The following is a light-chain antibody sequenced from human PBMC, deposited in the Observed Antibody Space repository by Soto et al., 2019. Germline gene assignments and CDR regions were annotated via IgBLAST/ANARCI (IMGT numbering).Light chain of an antibody. CDR1: QSVSSN. V-gene: IGKV3-15*01. CDR2: GAS. CDR3: QQYNNWPYT. Sequence: EIVMTQSPATLSVSPGERATLSCRASQSVSSNLAWYQQKPGQAPRLLIYGASTRATGIPARLSGSGSGTEFILTISSLQSEDFAVYYCQQYNNWPYTFGQGTKLEIK. J-gene: IGKJ2*01.